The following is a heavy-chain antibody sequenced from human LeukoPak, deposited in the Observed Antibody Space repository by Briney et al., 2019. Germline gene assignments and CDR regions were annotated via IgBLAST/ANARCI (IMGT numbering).Heavy chain of an antibody. CDR2: INWNGAST. J-gene: IGHJ4*02. D-gene: IGHD5-12*01. V-gene: IGHV3-20*04. Sequence: GGSLRLSCAAAGFTFDDYGMRWVRQAPGKWLEWLSGINWNGASTGYADSVNGRFTISRVNSTHTLYLQMNSLRAADTSVYYCAKVTGYSGYDFSSYWGQGTVVTVCS. CDR3: AKVTGYSGYDFSSY. CDR1: GFTFDDYG.